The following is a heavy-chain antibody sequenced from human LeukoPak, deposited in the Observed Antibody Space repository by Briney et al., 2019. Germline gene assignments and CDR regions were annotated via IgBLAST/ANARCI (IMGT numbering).Heavy chain of an antibody. CDR1: GGSISSSSYY. V-gene: IGHV4-61*01. D-gene: IGHD3-22*01. Sequence: SETLSLTCTVSGGSISSSSYYWSWIRQPPGKGLEWIGYIFYSGSTNYNPSLTSRGTISVYTSKNQFSLKLSSVTAADTAVYYCARLKYYYDASGYRAEYFQHWGQGTLVTVSS. CDR3: ARLKYYYDASGYRAEYFQH. J-gene: IGHJ1*01. CDR2: IFYSGST.